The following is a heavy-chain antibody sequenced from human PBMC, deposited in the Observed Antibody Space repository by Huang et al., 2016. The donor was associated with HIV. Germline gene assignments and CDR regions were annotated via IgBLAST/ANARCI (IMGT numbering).Heavy chain of an antibody. J-gene: IGHJ5*02. CDR3: VRENYGSGSTLHWFDP. CDR2: ITASSSFK. V-gene: IGHV3-21*01. CDR1: GFSFDSFA. D-gene: IGHD3-10*01. Sequence: DVQLVESGGGLVKPGGSLRLSCAASGFSFDSFAMHWVRQAPGKGLGWVASITASSSFKDYAGSRTGRFTVSRANAKNSLYLQMNSLRPEDTAVYYCVRENYGSGSTLHWFDPWGQGTLVTVSS.